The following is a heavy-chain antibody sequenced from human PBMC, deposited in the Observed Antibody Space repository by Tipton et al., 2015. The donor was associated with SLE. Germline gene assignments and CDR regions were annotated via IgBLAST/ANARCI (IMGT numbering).Heavy chain of an antibody. CDR1: GGFLRDYF. D-gene: IGHD4-11*01. V-gene: IGHV4-34*01. CDR3: ARLQEGYYYLYGMDV. J-gene: IGHJ6*02. CDR2: IDQSGST. Sequence: TLSLTCDVYGGFLRDYFWSWIRQPPGKGLEWIGEIDQSGSTNYNPSLKSRVSLSIDTSKNQFSLKLRSVTAADTAIYYCARLQEGYYYLYGMDVWGQGTTVTVSS.